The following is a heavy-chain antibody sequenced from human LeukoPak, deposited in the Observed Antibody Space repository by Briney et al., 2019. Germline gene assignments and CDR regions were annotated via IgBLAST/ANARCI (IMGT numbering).Heavy chain of an antibody. CDR3: ARDDLGYSSGWYHDY. CDR1: GGSISSSIYY. D-gene: IGHD6-19*01. CDR2: VFYNGAT. Sequence: SETLSLTCIVSGGSISSSIYYWAWVRQPPGKGLEWMGTVFYNGATQYSPSLRSRVTISIDTSTNQFSLKLSSVTAADTAVYYCARDDLGYSSGWYHDYWGQGTLVTVSS. J-gene: IGHJ4*02. V-gene: IGHV4-39*07.